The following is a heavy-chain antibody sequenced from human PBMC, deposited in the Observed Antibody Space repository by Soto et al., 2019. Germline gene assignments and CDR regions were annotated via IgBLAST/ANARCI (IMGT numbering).Heavy chain of an antibody. D-gene: IGHD3-9*01. CDR2: IYPGNSDT. Sequence: GESLKISCKGSGYNFANYWIGWVRQMPGKGLEWMGIIYPGNSDTRYSPSFQGQVTISADTSISTAYLEWSSLKASDTAIYYCARHVYYDVLKKNYWGQGTLVTISS. CDR1: GYNFANYW. CDR3: ARHVYYDVLKKNY. V-gene: IGHV5-51*01. J-gene: IGHJ4*02.